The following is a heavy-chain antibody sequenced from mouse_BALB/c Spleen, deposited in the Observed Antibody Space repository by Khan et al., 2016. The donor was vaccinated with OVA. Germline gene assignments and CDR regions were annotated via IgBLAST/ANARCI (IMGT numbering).Heavy chain of an antibody. D-gene: IGHD1-1*01. V-gene: IGHV1-31*01. Sequence: VQLQQSGPELMKPGASVKISCKASGYSFTTYYIHWVKQSHGKTLEWIGYIDPFNGGSTYNQKFKGKDTLTVDKSSSTAYMNFSSLTSEDAAFYYWASHGSTSWFGYWGQGTLVTVSA. CDR1: GYSFTTYY. CDR3: ASHGSTSWFGY. CDR2: IDPFNGGS. J-gene: IGHJ3*02.